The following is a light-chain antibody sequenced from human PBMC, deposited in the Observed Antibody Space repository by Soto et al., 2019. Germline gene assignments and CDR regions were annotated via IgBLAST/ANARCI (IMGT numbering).Light chain of an antibody. CDR2: SAS. Sequence: EIVLTQSPGTLSLSPGERATLSCRASQTINSSYFTWYQQKPGQAPRLLIYSASSRATDTPDRFSGSGSGTDFTLTVSRLEPEDFAVYYCQLYGVSHPKYTFGRGTKLEI. J-gene: IGKJ2*01. CDR3: QLYGVSHPKYT. CDR1: QTINSSY. V-gene: IGKV3-20*01.